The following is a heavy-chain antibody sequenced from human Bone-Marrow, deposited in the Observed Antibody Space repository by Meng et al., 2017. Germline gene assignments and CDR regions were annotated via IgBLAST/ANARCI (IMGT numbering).Heavy chain of an antibody. CDR2: ISAYNGNT. V-gene: IGHV1-18*01. D-gene: IGHD4-23*01. CDR1: GYTFTSYG. Sequence: ASVKVSCKASGYTFTSYGISWVRQAPGQGLEWMGWISAYNGNTNYAQKFQGRVTMTTDTSTSTAYMELRSLRSDDTAVYYCARVTHSYTTLVTPDRFDYWGQGTLVTVSS. CDR3: ARVTHSYTTLVTPDRFDY. J-gene: IGHJ4*02.